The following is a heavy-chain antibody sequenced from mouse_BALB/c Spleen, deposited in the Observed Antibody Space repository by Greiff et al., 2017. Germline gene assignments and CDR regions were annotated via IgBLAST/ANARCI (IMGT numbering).Heavy chain of an antibody. J-gene: IGHJ2*01. CDR3: TREGSNYDFDY. Sequence: EVKVVESGGGLVQPGGSMKLSCVASGFTFSNYWMNWVRQSPEKGLEWVAEIRLKSNNYATHYAESVKGRFTISRDDSKSSVYLQMNNLRAEDTGIYYCTREGSNYDFDYWGQGTTLTVSS. V-gene: IGHV6-6*02. CDR1: GFTFSNYW. D-gene: IGHD2-5*01. CDR2: IRLKSNNYAT.